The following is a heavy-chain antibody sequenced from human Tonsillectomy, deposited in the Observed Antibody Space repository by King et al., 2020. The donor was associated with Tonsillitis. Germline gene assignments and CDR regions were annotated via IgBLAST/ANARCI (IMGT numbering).Heavy chain of an antibody. V-gene: IGHV3-7*03. D-gene: IGHD2-21*02. CDR3: VRNXNXXXCDSYXDVFXI. CDR2: INKDASKN. J-gene: IGHJ3*02. Sequence: VQLEQSGGGLVQPGGSLRLSCAASGFSFNTYWMTWVRQAPGKGPEWVANINKDASKNYYVDSVQGRFSISRDNAKKSLYLQMNSLRGEDTAMYYCVRNXNXXXCDSYXDVFXIWGQXPMVTV. CDR1: GFSFNTYW.